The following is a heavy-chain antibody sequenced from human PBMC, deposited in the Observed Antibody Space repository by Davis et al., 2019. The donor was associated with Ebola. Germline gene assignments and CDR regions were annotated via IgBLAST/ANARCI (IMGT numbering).Heavy chain of an antibody. V-gene: IGHV5-51*01. J-gene: IGHJ3*02. CDR2: IYPDDSTI. D-gene: IGHD6-19*01. Sequence: GESLKISCKGSGYTFRGYWINWVRQMPGKGLEWMGIIYPDDSTITYSPSFQGQVTISVDKSISTAYLQWSSLKASDTAMYYCARPRQWLVSEAFDIWGQGTMVTVSS. CDR3: ARPRQWLVSEAFDI. CDR1: GYTFRGYW.